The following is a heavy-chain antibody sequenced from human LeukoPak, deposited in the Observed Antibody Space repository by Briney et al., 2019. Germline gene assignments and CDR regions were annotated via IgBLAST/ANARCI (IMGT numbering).Heavy chain of an antibody. V-gene: IGHV3-48*01. CDR3: ARVFRTTWDY. CDR1: GSTFGSYS. D-gene: IGHD1-7*01. J-gene: IGHJ4*02. CDR2: ISSSSSTI. Sequence: GGSLRISCAASGSTFGSYSMNWVRQAPGKGLEWVSYISSSSSTIYYADSVKGRFTISRDNAKDSLSLQMNSLRAEDTAVYYCARVFRTTWDYWGQGTLVTVSS.